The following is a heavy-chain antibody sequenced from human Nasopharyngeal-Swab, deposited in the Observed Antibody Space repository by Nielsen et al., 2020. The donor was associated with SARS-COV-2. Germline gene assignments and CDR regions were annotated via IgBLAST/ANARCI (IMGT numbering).Heavy chain of an antibody. D-gene: IGHD2-21*01. CDR1: GGSISSYY. CDR3: ARGVVRDNWFDP. J-gene: IGHJ5*02. Sequence: GSLRLSCTVSGGSISSYYWSWIRQPPGKGLEWIGYIYYSGSSNYNPSLKSRVTISVDTSKNQFSLKLSSVTAADTAVYYRARGVVRDNWFDPWGQGTLVTVSS. V-gene: IGHV4-59*13. CDR2: IYYSGSS.